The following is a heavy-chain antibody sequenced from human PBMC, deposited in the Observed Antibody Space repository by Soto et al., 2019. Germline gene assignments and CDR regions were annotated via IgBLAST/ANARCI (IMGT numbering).Heavy chain of an antibody. CDR1: GFSLSTSGVG. D-gene: IGHD2-2*02. Sequence: SGPTLVNPTQTLTLTCTFSGFSLSTSGVGVGWIRQPPGKALECLAFIYWDDDKRYSPSLKTRLTITKDTSKNQVVLTLTNMDPLETDKYFCADRLCYTGMSHRGVFDFWGQGSPVNVS. V-gene: IGHV2-5*02. CDR2: IYWDDDK. J-gene: IGHJ4*02. CDR3: ADRLCYTGMSHRGVFDF.